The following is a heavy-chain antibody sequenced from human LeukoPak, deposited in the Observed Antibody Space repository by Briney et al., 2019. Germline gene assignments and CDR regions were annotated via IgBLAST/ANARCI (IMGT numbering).Heavy chain of an antibody. Sequence: SETLSLTCAVYGGSFSGYYWSWIRQPPGKGPEWIGEINHSGSTNYNPSLKSRVTISVGTSKNQFSLKLSSVTAADTAVYYCARGETVTLDYWGQGTLVTVSS. V-gene: IGHV4-34*01. CDR2: INHSGST. J-gene: IGHJ4*02. CDR1: GGSFSGYY. CDR3: ARGETVTLDY. D-gene: IGHD4-17*01.